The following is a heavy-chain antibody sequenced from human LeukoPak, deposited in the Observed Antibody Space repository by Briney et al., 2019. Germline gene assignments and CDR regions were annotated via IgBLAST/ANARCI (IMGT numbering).Heavy chain of an antibody. D-gene: IGHD3-22*01. CDR2: ISGSGGST. Sequence: PGGSLRLSCAASGFTFSSYAMSWVRQAPGKGLEWVSGISGSGGSTYYADSVRGRFTISRDNSKNTLYLQMNSLRAEDTAVYYCAKDRKVYYYDSSGYAYWGQGTLVTVSS. V-gene: IGHV3-23*01. CDR1: GFTFSSYA. J-gene: IGHJ4*02. CDR3: AKDRKVYYYDSSGYAY.